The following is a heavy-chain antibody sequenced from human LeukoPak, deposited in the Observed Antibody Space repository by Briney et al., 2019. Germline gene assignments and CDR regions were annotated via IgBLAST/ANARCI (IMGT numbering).Heavy chain of an antibody. CDR2: IDTSGST. V-gene: IGHV4-4*07. Sequence: PSETLSLTCTVSGGSISSYFWNWIRQPAAKGLEWIGRIDTSGSTNYNPSLKSRVTISVDTSKNQFSLKLTSVTAADTAVYYCARHYDSSGYWYYFDYWGQGTLVTVSS. D-gene: IGHD3-22*01. CDR1: GGSISSYF. CDR3: ARHYDSSGYWYYFDY. J-gene: IGHJ4*02.